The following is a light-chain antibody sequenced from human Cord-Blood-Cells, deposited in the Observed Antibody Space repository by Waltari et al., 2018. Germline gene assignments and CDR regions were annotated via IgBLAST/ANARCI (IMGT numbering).Light chain of an antibody. J-gene: IGKJ3*01. CDR1: QSISSY. CDR2: AAS. V-gene: IGKV1-39*01. Sequence: DIQMTQSPSSLSASVGDRVTITCQASQSISSYLHWYQQKPGKAPKLLIYAASSLQSGVPSRFSGSGSGTDFTLTISSLQPEDFATYYCQQSYSTPFTFGPGTKVDIK. CDR3: QQSYSTPFT.